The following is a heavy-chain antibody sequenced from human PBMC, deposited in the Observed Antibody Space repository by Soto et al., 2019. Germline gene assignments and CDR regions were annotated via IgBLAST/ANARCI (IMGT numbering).Heavy chain of an antibody. Sequence: QVELQESCPRLVKPSETLYLTCIVSGGSRSGYHWSWVRQPPGKGMEWIGRVNSTRSTDYNPSMESRINVSLDTSKKQFALTLKSVTAADTALDLCARDLVSRTLFDFWGQGNLVTVSS. CDR1: GGSRSGYH. V-gene: IGHV4-4*07. CDR2: VNSTRST. CDR3: ARDLVSRTLFDF. D-gene: IGHD2-21*01. J-gene: IGHJ4*02.